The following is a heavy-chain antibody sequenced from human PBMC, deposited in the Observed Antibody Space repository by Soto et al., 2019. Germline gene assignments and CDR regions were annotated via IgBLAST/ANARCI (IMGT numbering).Heavy chain of an antibody. CDR1: GGSISSSSYY. J-gene: IGHJ4*02. V-gene: IGHV4-31*03. D-gene: IGHD3-22*01. CDR3: ASALAGDSSGYYYNSFDY. Sequence: SETLSLTCTVSGGSISSSSYYWSWIRQHPGKGLGWIGYIYYSGSTYYNPSLKSRVTISVDTSKNQFSLKLSSVTAADTAVYYCASALAGDSSGYYYNSFDYWGQGTLVTVSS. CDR2: IYYSGST.